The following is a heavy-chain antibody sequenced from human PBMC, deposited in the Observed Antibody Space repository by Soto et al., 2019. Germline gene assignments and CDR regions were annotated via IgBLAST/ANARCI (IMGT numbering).Heavy chain of an antibody. CDR1: GFTFSSYS. Sequence: EVQLVESGGGLVKPGGSLRLSCAASGFTFSSYSMNWVRQAPGKGLEWVSSISSSSSYIYYADSVKGRFTISRDNAKNSLYLQMNTLRAEDTAVYYCARVSTDCSSTSCYGYSDYQEYFQHWGQGTLVTVSS. J-gene: IGHJ1*01. D-gene: IGHD2-2*01. CDR2: ISSSSSYI. CDR3: ARVSTDCSSTSCYGYSDYQEYFQH. V-gene: IGHV3-21*01.